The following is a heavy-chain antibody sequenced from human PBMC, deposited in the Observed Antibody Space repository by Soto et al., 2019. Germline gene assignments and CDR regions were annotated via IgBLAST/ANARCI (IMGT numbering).Heavy chain of an antibody. CDR3: ARERDYYDSSGYSIPSFDY. D-gene: IGHD3-22*01. V-gene: IGHV1-18*01. CDR2: ISAYNGNT. Sequence: VKVSCKASGYTFTSYVISWVRQAPEQGLEWMGWISAYNGNTNYAQKLQGRVTMTTDTSTSTAYMELRSLRSDDTAVYYCARERDYYDSSGYSIPSFDYWGQGTLVTVSS. J-gene: IGHJ4*02. CDR1: GYTFTSYV.